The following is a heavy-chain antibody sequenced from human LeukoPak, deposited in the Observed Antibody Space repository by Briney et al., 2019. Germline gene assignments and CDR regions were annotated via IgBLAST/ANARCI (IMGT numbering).Heavy chain of an antibody. Sequence: PGGSLRLSCAASGFTVSSNYMSWVRQAPGKGLEWVGCLKSETDGGTTDYAAPVKGRFTISTDDSQTTLYLQMDSLKTEDTAVYYCTTAIRGIVIPNYFDYWGQGTLVSVSS. CDR3: TTAIRGIVIPNYFDY. CDR1: GFTVSSNY. J-gene: IGHJ4*02. D-gene: IGHD3-10*01. V-gene: IGHV3-15*05. CDR2: LKSETDGGTT.